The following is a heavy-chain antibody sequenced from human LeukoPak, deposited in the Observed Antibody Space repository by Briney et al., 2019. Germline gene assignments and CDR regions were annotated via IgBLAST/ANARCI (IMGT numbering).Heavy chain of an antibody. V-gene: IGHV3-48*04. J-gene: IGHJ5*02. D-gene: IGHD2-2*01. Sequence: GGSLRLSCSASGFTFSSYSMNWVRQATGRGLEWGSCVSGGGSAIYHADSVKGRFTISRDNARSSLDLQMNSLRAEDTAVYYCARAYCSSTSCYDSWFDPWGQGTLVTVSS. CDR2: VSGGGSAI. CDR1: GFTFSSYS. CDR3: ARAYCSSTSCYDSWFDP.